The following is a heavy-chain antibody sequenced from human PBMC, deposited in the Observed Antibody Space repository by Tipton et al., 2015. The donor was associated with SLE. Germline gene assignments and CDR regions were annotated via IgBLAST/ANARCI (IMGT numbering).Heavy chain of an antibody. CDR1: RYTFTTYD. Sequence: QSGAEVKKPGASVKVSCKASRYTFTTYDINWVRQATGQGLEWMGWVNPNSGNTAYAQKYQGRVTMTRDTSISTAYMELSSLRSEDTAVYYCARAPPQLGFDYWGQGTLVTVSS. CDR3: ARAPPQLGFDY. D-gene: IGHD5-24*01. V-gene: IGHV1-8*01. J-gene: IGHJ4*02. CDR2: VNPNSGNT.